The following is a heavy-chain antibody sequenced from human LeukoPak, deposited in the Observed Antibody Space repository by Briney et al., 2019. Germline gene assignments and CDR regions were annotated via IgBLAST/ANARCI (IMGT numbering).Heavy chain of an antibody. CDR1: GGSISSGGYY. D-gene: IGHD4-17*01. CDR3: ARGGYYGDPHFDY. J-gene: IGHJ4*02. V-gene: IGHV4-30-2*01. CDR2: IYHSGST. Sequence: SQTLSLTCTVSGGSISSGGYYWSWIRQPPGKGLEWIGYIYHSGSTYYNPSLKSRVTISVDTSKNQFSLKLSSVTAADTAVYYCARGGYYGDPHFDYWGQGTLVTVSS.